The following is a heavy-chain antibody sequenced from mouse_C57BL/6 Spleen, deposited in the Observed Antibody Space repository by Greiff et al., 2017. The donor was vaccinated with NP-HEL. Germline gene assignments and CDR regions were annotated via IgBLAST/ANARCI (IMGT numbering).Heavy chain of an antibody. J-gene: IGHJ2*01. CDR2: IDPSDSYT. Sequence: VQLQQPGAELVMPGASVKLSCKASGYTFTSYWMHWVKQRPGQGLEWIGEIDPSDSYTNYNQKFKGKSTLTVDKSSSTAYMQLSSLTSEDSAVYYCARSGYDGYYDFDYWGQGTTLTVSS. V-gene: IGHV1-69*01. CDR3: ARSGYDGYYDFDY. D-gene: IGHD2-3*01. CDR1: GYTFTSYW.